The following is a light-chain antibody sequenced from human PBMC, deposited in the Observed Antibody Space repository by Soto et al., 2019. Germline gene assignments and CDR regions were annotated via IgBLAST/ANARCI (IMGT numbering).Light chain of an antibody. CDR3: QQRTTWPIT. J-gene: IGKJ5*01. CDR1: QSVRKY. CDR2: DAS. V-gene: IGKV3-11*01. Sequence: EIVLTQSPATLSLSPGERATLSCRASQSVRKYLAWYQQKPGQAPRLLIYDASNRATGIPARFNGSGSGTDFTLTISTLEPEDFAVYYCQQRTTWPITFGQGTRLEIK.